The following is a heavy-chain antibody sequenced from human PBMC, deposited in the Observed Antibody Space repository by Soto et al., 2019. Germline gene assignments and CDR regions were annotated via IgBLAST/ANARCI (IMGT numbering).Heavy chain of an antibody. Sequence: QIALKESGPTLVKPTRTLTLTCTFSGFSLSNSGVGVGWIRQPPGKALEWLALIYWDDDKRYSPSLKSRLTISKDTSKNQVVLTMTNMDPVDTATYYCAHRREYGAWSVGWFDPWGQGTLVTVSS. D-gene: IGHD1-26*01. CDR2: IYWDDDK. CDR1: GFSLSNSGVG. V-gene: IGHV2-5*02. CDR3: AHRREYGAWSVGWFDP. J-gene: IGHJ5*02.